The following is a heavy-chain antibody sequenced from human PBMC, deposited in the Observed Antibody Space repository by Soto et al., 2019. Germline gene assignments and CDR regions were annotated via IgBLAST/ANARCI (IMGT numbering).Heavy chain of an antibody. J-gene: IGHJ2*01. CDR3: ARDLKITMVRGVTQYWYFDL. CDR2: IYYSGST. V-gene: IGHV4-31*03. D-gene: IGHD3-10*01. CDR1: GGSISSGGYY. Sequence: QVQLQESGPGLVKPSQTLSLTCTVSGGSISSGGYYWSWIRQHPGKGLEWIGYIYYSGSTYYNPSLKSRVTISVDTSKNQFSLKLSSVTAADTAVYYCARDLKITMVRGVTQYWYFDLWGRGTLVTVSS.